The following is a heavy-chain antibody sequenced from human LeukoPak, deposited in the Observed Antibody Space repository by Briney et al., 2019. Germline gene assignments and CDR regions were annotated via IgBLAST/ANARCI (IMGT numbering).Heavy chain of an antibody. CDR3: ARDGRYDSSGYYDY. D-gene: IGHD3-22*01. CDR2: ISSSSSTK. J-gene: IGHJ4*02. Sequence: GGSLRLSCAASGFTFSRYSMNWVRQAPGKGLEWVSYISSSSSTKYYVDSVKGRFTISRDNAKNSLYLQMNSLRDEDTAVYYRARDGRYDSSGYYDYWGQGILVTVSA. CDR1: GFTFSRYS. V-gene: IGHV3-48*02.